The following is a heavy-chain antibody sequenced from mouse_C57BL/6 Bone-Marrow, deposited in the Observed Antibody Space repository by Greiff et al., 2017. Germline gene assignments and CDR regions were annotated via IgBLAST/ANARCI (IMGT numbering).Heavy chain of an antibody. Sequence: EVQLQQSGPELVKPGASVKISCKASGYSFTGYYMHWVKQSSEKSLEWIGEINPSTGGTSYNQKFKGKATLTVDKSSSTAYMQLKSLTSEDSAVYYCARYYYGSSYGAWFAYWGQGTLVTVSA. CDR2: INPSTGGT. J-gene: IGHJ3*01. V-gene: IGHV1-43*01. CDR1: GYSFTGYY. D-gene: IGHD1-1*01. CDR3: ARYYYGSSYGAWFAY.